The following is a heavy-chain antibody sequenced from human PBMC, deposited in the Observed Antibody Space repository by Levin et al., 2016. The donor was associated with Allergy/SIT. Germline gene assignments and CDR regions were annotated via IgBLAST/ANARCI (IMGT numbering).Heavy chain of an antibody. CDR1: GFTFSSYA. CDR3: ARPLKNDYGGLDFDY. J-gene: IGHJ4*02. V-gene: IGHV1-46*03. D-gene: IGHD4-23*01. Sequence: GESLKISCAASGFTFSSYAMSWVRQAPGQGLEWVGLINPGGGTTNYAQKFQGRVTMTSDTSTRTLYMELSSLRSEDTAVYYCARPLKNDYGGLDFDYWGQGTLVTVSS. CDR2: INPGGGTT.